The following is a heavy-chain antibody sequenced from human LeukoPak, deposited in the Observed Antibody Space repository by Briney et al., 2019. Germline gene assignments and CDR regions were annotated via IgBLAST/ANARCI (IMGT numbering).Heavy chain of an antibody. CDR2: ISGSGGST. CDR3: AKDRTKVATKNWYFDL. D-gene: IGHD5-12*01. V-gene: IGHV3-23*01. CDR1: GFTFSSYA. Sequence: GGSLRLSCAASGFTFSSYAMSWVRQAPGKGLEWVSAISGSGGSTYYADSVKGRFTISRDNSKNTLYLQMNSLRAEDTAVYYCAKDRTKVATKNWYFDLWGRGTLVTVSS. J-gene: IGHJ2*01.